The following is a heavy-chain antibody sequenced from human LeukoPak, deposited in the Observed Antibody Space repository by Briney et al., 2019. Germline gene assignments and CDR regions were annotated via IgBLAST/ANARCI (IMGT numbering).Heavy chain of an antibody. J-gene: IGHJ5*02. CDR1: GGSFSGYY. CDR2: INHSGST. V-gene: IGHV4-34*01. Sequence: PSETLSLTCAVYGGSFSGYYWSWIRQPPGKGLEWIGEINHSGSTNYNPSLKSRVTISVDTSKNQFSLKLSSVTAADTAVYYCARSLRGRWFDPWGQGTLVTVSS. CDR3: ARSLRGRWFDP.